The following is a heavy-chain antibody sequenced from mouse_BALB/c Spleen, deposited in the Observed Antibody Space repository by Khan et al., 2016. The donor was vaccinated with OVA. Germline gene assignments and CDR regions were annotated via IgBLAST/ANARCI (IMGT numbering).Heavy chain of an antibody. CDR2: IDPFSGGT. CDR3: TRHGYVAWFTY. Sequence: VQLQQSGPELMKPGASVKISCKASGYSFTSYYIHWVMQSHGTSLEWIGYIDPFSGGTTYNQKFKGKATLTVDKSSSQAYIHLSNLTSEDSAVYYCTRHGYVAWFTYWGQGTLVTVSA. V-gene: IGHV1S135*01. D-gene: IGHD2-2*01. CDR1: GYSFTSYY. J-gene: IGHJ3*01.